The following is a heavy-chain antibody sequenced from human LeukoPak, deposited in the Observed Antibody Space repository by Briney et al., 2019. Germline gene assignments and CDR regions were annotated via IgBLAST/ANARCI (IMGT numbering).Heavy chain of an antibody. CDR1: GFTFSNYW. CDR2: IKQDGSEK. D-gene: IGHD3-22*01. CDR3: GRDPYYDSLDY. V-gene: IGHV3-7*01. J-gene: IGHJ4*02. Sequence: GGSLRLSCAASGFTFSNYWMGWVRQAPGKGLEWVANIKQDGSEKYYVDSVKGRFTISRDNAKNSLFLQMNSLRVEDTAVYYCGRDPYYDSLDYWGQGTLVTVSS.